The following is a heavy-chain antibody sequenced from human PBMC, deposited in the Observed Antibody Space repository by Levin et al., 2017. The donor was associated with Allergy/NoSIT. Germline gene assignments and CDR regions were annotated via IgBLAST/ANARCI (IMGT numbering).Heavy chain of an antibody. J-gene: IGHJ6*03. CDR2: IYSGGST. CDR3: ARMAAFGGVIVRYYMDV. D-gene: IGHD3-16*02. CDR1: GFTVSSNY. V-gene: IGHV3-66*02. Sequence: PGGSLRLSCAASGFTVSSNYMSWVRQAPGKGLEWVSVIYSGGSTYYADSVKGRFTISRDNSKNTLYLQMNSLRAEDTAVYYCARMAAFGGVIVRYYMDVWGKGTTVTVSS.